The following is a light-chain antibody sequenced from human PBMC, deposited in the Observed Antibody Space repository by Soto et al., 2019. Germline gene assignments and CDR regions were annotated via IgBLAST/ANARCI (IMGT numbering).Light chain of an antibody. CDR2: KTS. Sequence: DIQMTQSPSTLSASVGDRVTITCRASQSVNRWLAWYQQKPGGAPKLLISKTSVLENGVPSRFSGSGFGTEFTLTISSLQPDDFATYYCQQYNSHSETFGQGTKVDIK. V-gene: IGKV1-5*03. CDR3: QQYNSHSET. J-gene: IGKJ1*01. CDR1: QSVNRW.